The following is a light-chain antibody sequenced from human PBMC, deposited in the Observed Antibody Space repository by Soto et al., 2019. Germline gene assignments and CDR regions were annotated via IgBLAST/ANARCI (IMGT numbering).Light chain of an antibody. V-gene: IGLV1-40*01. J-gene: IGLJ2*01. CDR1: SSNIGAGYD. CDR3: QSYDSSLSGSRA. Sequence: QSVLTQPPSVSGAPGQRVTISCTGSSSNIGAGYDVHWYQQLPGTAPKLLIYGNSNRPSGVPDRFSGSKSGPSASLAITGLQAEDEADYYCQSYDSSLSGSRAFGGGTKLTVL. CDR2: GNS.